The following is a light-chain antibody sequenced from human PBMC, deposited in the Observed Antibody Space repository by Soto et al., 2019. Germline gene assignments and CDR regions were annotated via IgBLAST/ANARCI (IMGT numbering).Light chain of an antibody. CDR2: GAS. J-gene: IGKJ5*01. V-gene: IGKV3-15*01. CDR1: QSVSNI. Sequence: EIVMTQSPATLSVSPGERATLSCRASQSVSNILAWYQQKPGQAPRLLIYGASTRATGIPARFSGSGSGTEFTLTISSLQSEDFAVYYCQQYYNWPPWTFGQGTRLEI. CDR3: QQYYNWPPWT.